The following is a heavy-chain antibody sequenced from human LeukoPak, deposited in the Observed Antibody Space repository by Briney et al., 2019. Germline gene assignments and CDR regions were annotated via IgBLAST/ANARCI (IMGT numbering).Heavy chain of an antibody. J-gene: IGHJ4*02. V-gene: IGHV3-30*18. CDR3: AKDLGYDSSGRIDY. D-gene: IGHD3-22*01. Sequence: GRSLRLSCAASGFTFSTYGIHWVRQAPGKGLEWVAIISYDGSNKYYADSVKGRFTISRDNSKNTLFLQMNSLRVEDTAVYYCAKDLGYDSSGRIDYWGQGTLVTVPS. CDR2: ISYDGSNK. CDR1: GFTFSTYG.